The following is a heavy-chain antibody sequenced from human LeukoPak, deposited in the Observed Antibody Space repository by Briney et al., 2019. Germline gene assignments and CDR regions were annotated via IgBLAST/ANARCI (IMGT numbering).Heavy chain of an antibody. J-gene: IGHJ5*02. D-gene: IGHD3-3*01. CDR2: IIPIFGTA. CDR1: GGTFSSYA. V-gene: IGHV1-69*05. Sequence: ASVKVSCKASGGTFSSYAISWVRQAPGQGLEWMGRIIPIFGTANYAQKFQGRVTITTDESTSTAYMELSSLRSEDTAVYYCAGRLRDGIFGVVTKFDPWGQGTLVTVSS. CDR3: AGRLRDGIFGVVTKFDP.